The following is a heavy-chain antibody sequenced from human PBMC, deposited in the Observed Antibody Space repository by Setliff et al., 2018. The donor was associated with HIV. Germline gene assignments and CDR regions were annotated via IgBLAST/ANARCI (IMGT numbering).Heavy chain of an antibody. Sequence: AGGSLRLSCAASGFTFSSYAMHWVRQAPGKGLEWVAVISYDGSNKYYADSVKGRFTISRDNSKNTLYLQMNSLRAEDTAVYYCARGRSSGSPYSDYWGQGTLVTVSS. CDR2: ISYDGSNK. D-gene: IGHD5-12*01. CDR3: ARGRSSGSPYSDY. J-gene: IGHJ4*02. CDR1: GFTFSSYA. V-gene: IGHV3-30-3*01.